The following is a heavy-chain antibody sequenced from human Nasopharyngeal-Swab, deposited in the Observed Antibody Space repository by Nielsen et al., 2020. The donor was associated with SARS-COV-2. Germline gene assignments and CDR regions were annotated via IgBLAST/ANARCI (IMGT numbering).Heavy chain of an antibody. D-gene: IGHD2-2*01. Sequence: PGKGLGWIGYIYYSGSTYYNPSLKSRVTISVDTSKNQFSLKLSSVTAADTAVYYCARDRVVPAAMWAYYYYGMDIWGQGATVTVSS. V-gene: IGHV4-31*02. J-gene: IGHJ6*02. CDR3: ARDRVVPAAMWAYYYYGMDI. CDR2: IYYSGST.